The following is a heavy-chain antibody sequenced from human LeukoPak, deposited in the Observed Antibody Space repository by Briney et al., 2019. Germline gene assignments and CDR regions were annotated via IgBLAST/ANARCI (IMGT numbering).Heavy chain of an antibody. CDR3: ARDAYDSSGYYFDY. Sequence: PGRSLRLSCAASGFTFNSYCMHWVRQAPGKGLEWVAVIWYDGSNKYYADSVKGRFTISRDNSKNTLYLQMNSLRAEDTAVYYCARDAYDSSGYYFDYWGQGTLVTVSS. CDR1: GFTFNSYC. V-gene: IGHV3-33*01. CDR2: IWYDGSNK. D-gene: IGHD3-22*01. J-gene: IGHJ4*02.